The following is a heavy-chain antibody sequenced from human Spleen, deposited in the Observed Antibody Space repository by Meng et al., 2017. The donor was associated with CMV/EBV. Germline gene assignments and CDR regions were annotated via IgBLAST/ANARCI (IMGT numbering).Heavy chain of an antibody. Sequence: SETLSLTCAVYGGSFSGSYWSWIRQPPGKGLEWIGEINHSGDTKYNPSLKSRVTISVDTSKNQFSLKLKSVTAADTAVYYCARNRAPSQIVVYGMDVWGQGTTVTVSS. D-gene: IGHD2-2*01. J-gene: IGHJ6*02. V-gene: IGHV4-34*01. CDR2: INHSGDT. CDR1: GGSFSGSY. CDR3: ARNRAPSQIVVYGMDV.